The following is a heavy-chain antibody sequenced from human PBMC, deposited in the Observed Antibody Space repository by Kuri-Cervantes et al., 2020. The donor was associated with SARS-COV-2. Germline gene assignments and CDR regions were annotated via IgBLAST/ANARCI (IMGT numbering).Heavy chain of an antibody. CDR1: GFTFSSYG. CDR2: IRYDGSNK. CDR3: AKDHHASGYDSFDY. D-gene: IGHD5-12*01. J-gene: IGHJ4*02. V-gene: IGHV3-30*02. Sequence: GGSLRPPCAASGFTFSSYGMHWVRQAPGKGLEWVAFIRYDGSNKYYADSVKGRFTISRDNSKNTLYLQMNSLRAEDTAVYYCAKDHHASGYDSFDYWGQGTLVTVSS.